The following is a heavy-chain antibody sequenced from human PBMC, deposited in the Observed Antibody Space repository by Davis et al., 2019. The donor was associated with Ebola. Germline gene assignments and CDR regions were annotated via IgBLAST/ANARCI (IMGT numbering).Heavy chain of an antibody. J-gene: IGHJ6*02. CDR1: GYSIPSYC. V-gene: IGHV5-51*01. Sequence: ESLKISCHGSGYSIPSYCIGWVRQRPGKGLEWMGIIYPGDSDTRYSPSFQGQVTISADKSISTAYLQWSSLKASDTAMYYCARTVSPDWAYGMDVWGQGTTVTVSS. D-gene: IGHD3/OR15-3a*01. CDR3: ARTVSPDWAYGMDV. CDR2: IYPGDSDT.